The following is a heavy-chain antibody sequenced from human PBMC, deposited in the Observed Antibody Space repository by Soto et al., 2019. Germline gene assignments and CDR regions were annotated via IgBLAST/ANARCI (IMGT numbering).Heavy chain of an antibody. D-gene: IGHD4-17*01. Sequence: GASVKVSCKASGGTFGSHGIALVRQAPGQGLEWMGGIIPIFGTANYAQKCQGRVTITADESTGTAYMELSSLRSEDTAVYYCARDYGGNPGYYGMDVWGQGTTVTVSS. V-gene: IGHV1-69*13. CDR1: GGTFGSHG. CDR3: ARDYGGNPGYYGMDV. J-gene: IGHJ6*02. CDR2: IIPIFGTA.